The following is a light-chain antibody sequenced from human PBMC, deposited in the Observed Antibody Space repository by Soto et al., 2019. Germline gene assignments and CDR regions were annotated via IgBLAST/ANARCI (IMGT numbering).Light chain of an antibody. Sequence: QSALTQPPSASGSPGQSVAISCTGTSSDIGGYNYVSWYQIHPGKAPKLMIYEVNKRPSGVPDRFSGSKSGNTASLIVSSLQAEDEADYYCSSYAGSNMGVFGGGTKLTVL. CDR1: SSDIGGYNY. CDR2: EVN. J-gene: IGLJ2*01. CDR3: SSYAGSNMGV. V-gene: IGLV2-8*01.